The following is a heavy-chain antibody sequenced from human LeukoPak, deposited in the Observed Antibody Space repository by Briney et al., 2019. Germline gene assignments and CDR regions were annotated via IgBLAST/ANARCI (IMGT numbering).Heavy chain of an antibody. Sequence: SETLSLTCAVYGGSFSGYYWSWIRQPPGKGLEWIGEINHSGSTNYNPSLKSRVTISVDTSKNQFSLKLSSVTAADTAVYYCARPNTIFGVVNMDVWGKGTTVTVSS. CDR1: GGSFSGYY. D-gene: IGHD3-3*01. CDR2: INHSGST. CDR3: ARPNTIFGVVNMDV. J-gene: IGHJ6*03. V-gene: IGHV4-34*01.